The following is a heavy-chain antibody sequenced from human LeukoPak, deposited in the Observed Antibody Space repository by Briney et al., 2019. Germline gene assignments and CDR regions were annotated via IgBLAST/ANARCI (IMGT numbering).Heavy chain of an antibody. CDR1: GFTFSTYA. V-gene: IGHV3-21*01. Sequence: GGSLRLSCAASGFTFSTYAMSWVRQAPGNGLEWVSTVTADSTYYADSLKGRFTISRDNAKNSLYLQMNSLRAEDTAVYYCARESNVPSANPNNWFDPWGQGTLVTVSS. J-gene: IGHJ5*02. CDR3: ARESNVPSANPNNWFDP. CDR2: VTADST. D-gene: IGHD2-2*01.